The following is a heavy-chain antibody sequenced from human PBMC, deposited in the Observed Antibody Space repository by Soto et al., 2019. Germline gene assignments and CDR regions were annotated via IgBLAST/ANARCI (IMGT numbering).Heavy chain of an antibody. CDR1: GFTFSSYA. J-gene: IGHJ6*02. CDR3: AKDGYCDILTQGMDV. D-gene: IGHD3-9*01. V-gene: IGHV3-23*01. CDR2: ISGSGGST. Sequence: GGSLRLSCAASGFTFSSYAMSWVRQAPGKGLEWVSAISGSGGSTYYADSVKGRFTISRDNSKNTLYLQMNSLRAEDTAVYYCAKDGYCDILTQGMDVWGQGTTVTVSS.